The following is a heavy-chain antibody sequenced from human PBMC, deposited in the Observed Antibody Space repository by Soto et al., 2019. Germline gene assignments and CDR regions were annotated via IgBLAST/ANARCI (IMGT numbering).Heavy chain of an antibody. D-gene: IGHD2-2*01. CDR2: IGESGTPT. J-gene: IGHJ6*02. CDR3: ASYIPGVRYYGMDV. CDR1: GFTFSSYA. V-gene: IGHV3-23*01. Sequence: EVQLLESGGGLVQPGGSLRLSCAASGFTFSSYAMNWVRQAPGKGLEWVSLIGESGTPTYYADSVKGRFTISRDNSGNTLFLEMYSLRAEDTAVYYCASYIPGVRYYGMDVWGQGTTVTVSS.